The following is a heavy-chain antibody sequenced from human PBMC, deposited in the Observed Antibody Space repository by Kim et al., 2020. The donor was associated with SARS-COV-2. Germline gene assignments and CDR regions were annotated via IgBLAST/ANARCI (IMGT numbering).Heavy chain of an antibody. CDR3: AIMAAAGNRYYYYGMDV. CDR1: GFTFSSYS. CDR2: ISSSSTI. J-gene: IGHJ6*02. D-gene: IGHD6-13*01. Sequence: GGSLRLSCAASGFTFSSYSMNWVRQAPGKGLEWVSYISSSSTIYYADSVKGRFTISRDNAKNSLYLQMNSLRAEDTAVYYCAIMAAAGNRYYYYGMDVWGQGTTVTVSS. V-gene: IGHV3-48*04.